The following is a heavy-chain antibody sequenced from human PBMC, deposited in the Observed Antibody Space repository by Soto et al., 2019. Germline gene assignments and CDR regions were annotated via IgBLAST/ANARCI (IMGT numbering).Heavy chain of an antibody. D-gene: IGHD2-8*01. V-gene: IGHV5-10-1*01. CDR2: IDPSDSRT. CDR1: GYMFPIYH. J-gene: IGHJ4*02. Sequence: PGESLKISCEASGYMFPIYHISWVRQMPGKGLEWVGKIDPSDSRTMYRPSSRARITISVDKSINTAYLEWGRLKASDTARYYCARHDSNDDFYFWSQGTQVTVSS. CDR3: ARHDSNDDFYF.